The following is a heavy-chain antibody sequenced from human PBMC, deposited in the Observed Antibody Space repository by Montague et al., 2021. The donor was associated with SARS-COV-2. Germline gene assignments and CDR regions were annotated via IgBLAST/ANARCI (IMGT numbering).Heavy chain of an antibody. V-gene: IGHV3-7*01. CDR3: ARDSTGWYAIFGHYGMDV. J-gene: IGHJ6*02. CDR2: IKHDGSEK. D-gene: IGHD6-19*01. CDR1: RFTFSDFW. Sequence: SLRLSCAASRFTFSDFWMNWVRQAPGKGLEWVADIKHDGSEKSYVDSVKGRFTISRDNAKNSLYLQMNSLRAEDTAVYYCARDSTGWYAIFGHYGMDVWGQGTTVTVSS.